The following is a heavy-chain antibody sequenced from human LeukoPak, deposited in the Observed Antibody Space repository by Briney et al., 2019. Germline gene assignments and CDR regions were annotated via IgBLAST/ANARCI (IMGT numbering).Heavy chain of an antibody. CDR2: VYYTGST. D-gene: IGHD6-6*01. J-gene: IGHJ4*02. CDR1: GGSVSNYY. Sequence: SETLSLTCSVAGGSVSNYYWSWIRQPPGKGLEWIGYVYYTGSTNYNPSLKSRVTMFEDKSKNQFSLRLYSVTVADTAVYYCARHFAYSSSSYFDYWGQGSLVTVSS. CDR3: ARHFAYSSSSYFDY. V-gene: IGHV4-59*08.